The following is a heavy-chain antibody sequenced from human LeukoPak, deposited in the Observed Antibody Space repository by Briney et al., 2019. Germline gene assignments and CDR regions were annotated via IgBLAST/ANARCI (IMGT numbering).Heavy chain of an antibody. Sequence: SQTLSLTCVISGDSVSSKSSAWNWIRQSPSRGLEWLGRTYYRSKWYSEYELSVQSRIIIKPDTSKNQFSPQLNSVTPEDTAVYYCARDLDYYGSGSYSYTPSHLHVDLSNWFDPWGQGTLVTVSS. CDR2: TYYRSKWYS. V-gene: IGHV6-1*01. D-gene: IGHD3-10*01. CDR3: ARDLDYYGSGSYSYTPSHLHVDLSNWFDP. J-gene: IGHJ5*02. CDR1: GDSVSSKSSA.